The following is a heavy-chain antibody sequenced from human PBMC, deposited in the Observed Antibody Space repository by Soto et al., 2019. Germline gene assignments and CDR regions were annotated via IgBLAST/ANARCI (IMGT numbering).Heavy chain of an antibody. J-gene: IGHJ5*02. V-gene: IGHV4-30-4*01. CDR1: GGSISSGDYY. CDR3: ARQGWVVATLKVLSWFDP. CDR2: IYYSGST. D-gene: IGHD5-12*01. Sequence: SETLSLTCTVSGGSISSGDYYWSWIRQPPGKGLEWIGYIYYSGSTYYNPSLKSRVTISVDTSKNQFSLKLSSVTAADTAVYYCARQGWVVATLKVLSWFDPWGQGTLVTVSS.